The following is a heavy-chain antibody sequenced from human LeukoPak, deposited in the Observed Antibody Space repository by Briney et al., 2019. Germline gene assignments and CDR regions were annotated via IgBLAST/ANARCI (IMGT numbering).Heavy chain of an antibody. CDR1: GYIFTTYG. Sequence: ASVKVSCTASGYIFTTYGFSWVRQAPGQGLEWMGWISPYDGNTKYAQKFQGRVTLPTDTSTSTASMELRSLRSDDTAVYYCARSVDIAMIFDHWGEGTLVTVSS. V-gene: IGHV1-18*01. CDR2: ISPYDGNT. J-gene: IGHJ4*02. CDR3: ARSVDIAMIFDH. D-gene: IGHD5-18*01.